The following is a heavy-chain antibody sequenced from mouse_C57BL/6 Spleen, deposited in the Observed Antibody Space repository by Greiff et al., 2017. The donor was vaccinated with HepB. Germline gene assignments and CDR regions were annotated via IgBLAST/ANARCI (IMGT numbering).Heavy chain of an antibody. CDR2: ISNGGGST. V-gene: IGHV5-12*01. J-gene: IGHJ4*01. Sequence: EVKLVESGGGLVQPGGSLKLSCAASGFTFSDYYMYWVRQTPEKRLEWVAYISNGGGSTYYPDTVKGRFTISTDNAKNTLYLQMSRLKSEDTAMYYGARPVHYGSSYGAMDYWGQGTSVTVSS. CDR1: GFTFSDYY. D-gene: IGHD1-1*01. CDR3: ARPVHYGSSYGAMDY.